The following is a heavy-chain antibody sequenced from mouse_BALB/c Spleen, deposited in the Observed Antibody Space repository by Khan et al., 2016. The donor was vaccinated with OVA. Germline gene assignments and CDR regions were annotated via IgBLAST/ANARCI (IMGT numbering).Heavy chain of an antibody. CDR3: GSSQLIFYAMDY. CDR1: GYTFTNYG. CDR2: INTYTGEP. J-gene: IGHJ4*01. Sequence: QIQLVQSGPELRKPGETVKISRKASGYTFTNYGMNWVKQAPGKGLKWMGWINTYTGEPTYDDDFKGRFAFSLETSASTAYLQINNLKNEDMGTXYCGSSQLIFYAMDYWGQGTSVTVSS. V-gene: IGHV9-1*02. D-gene: IGHD1-1*01.